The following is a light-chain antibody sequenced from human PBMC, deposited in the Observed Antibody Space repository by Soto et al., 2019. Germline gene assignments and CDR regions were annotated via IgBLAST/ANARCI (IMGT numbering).Light chain of an antibody. Sequence: EILIAHSPATLSVSPGERATLSCRSSESVYESQLAWYQQKAGQAPRLLIYAISSRAAGIPDRFSGSGSGTEFTLTISSLQSEDFAVYYCQQYNNWPRTFGQGTKVAIK. CDR1: ESVYESQ. CDR3: QQYNNWPRT. V-gene: IGKV3D-15*01. J-gene: IGKJ1*01. CDR2: AIS.